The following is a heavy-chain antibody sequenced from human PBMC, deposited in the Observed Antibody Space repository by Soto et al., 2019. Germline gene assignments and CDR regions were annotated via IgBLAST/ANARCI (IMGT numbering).Heavy chain of an antibody. V-gene: IGHV4-34*01. CDR1: GGSFSAYY. J-gene: IGHJ4*01. D-gene: IGHD3-22*01. CDR3: ARGSVDTVDSSGFYEY. CDR2: INRSGGT. Sequence: KPSETLSLTCAVYGGSFSAYYWSWIRQPPGKGLEWIGEINRSGGTSYNPSLKSRVTISVDTSKSQFSLKLTSVTAADRAVYYCARGSVDTVDSSGFYEYWGHGNPVTVS.